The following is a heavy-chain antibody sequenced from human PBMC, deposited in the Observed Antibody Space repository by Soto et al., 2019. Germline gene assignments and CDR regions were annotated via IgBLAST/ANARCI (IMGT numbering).Heavy chain of an antibody. D-gene: IGHD3-10*01. CDR3: ARLISPDYGDLQLFDY. CDR1: GGSIGGSSDY. Sequence: SETLSLTCTVSGGSIGGSSDYWGWIRQPPGKGLEWIGSIYYSGSTYYNPSLKSRVTISVDTSKNQFSLKLSSVTAADTAVYYCARLISPDYGDLQLFDYWGQGTLVTVSS. V-gene: IGHV4-39*01. J-gene: IGHJ4*02. CDR2: IYYSGST.